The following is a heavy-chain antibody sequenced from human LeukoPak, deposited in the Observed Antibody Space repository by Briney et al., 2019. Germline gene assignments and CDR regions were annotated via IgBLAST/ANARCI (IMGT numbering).Heavy chain of an antibody. Sequence: AGGSLRLSCAASGFTFSSYAMSWVRQAPGKGLEWVSAISGSSGSTYYADSVKGRFTISRDNSKNTLYLQMNSLRAEDTAVYYCANRFYSGYVIDYWGQGTLVTVSS. V-gene: IGHV3-23*01. CDR3: ANRFYSGYVIDY. CDR1: GFTFSSYA. D-gene: IGHD5-12*01. CDR2: ISGSSGST. J-gene: IGHJ4*02.